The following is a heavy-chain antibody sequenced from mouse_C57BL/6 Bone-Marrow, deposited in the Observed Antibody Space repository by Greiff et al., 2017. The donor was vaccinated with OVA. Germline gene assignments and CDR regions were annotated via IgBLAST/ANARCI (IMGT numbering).Heavy chain of an antibody. D-gene: IGHD3-1*01. Sequence: VVESGGGLVKPGGSLKLSCAASGFTFSSYAMSWVRQTPEKRLEWVATISDGGSYTYYPDNVKGRFTISRDNAKNNLYLQMSHLKSEDTAMYYCARDRDYFDYWGQGTTLTVSS. V-gene: IGHV5-4*01. J-gene: IGHJ2*01. CDR2: ISDGGSYT. CDR3: ARDRDYFDY. CDR1: GFTFSSYA.